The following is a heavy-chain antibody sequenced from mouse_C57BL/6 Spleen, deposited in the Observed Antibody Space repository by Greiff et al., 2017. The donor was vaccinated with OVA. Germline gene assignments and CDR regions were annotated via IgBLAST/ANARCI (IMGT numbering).Heavy chain of an antibody. D-gene: IGHD1-1*01. CDR1: GFTFSDAW. CDR2: IRNKANNHAT. Sequence: EVQLQESGGGLVQPGGSMKLSCAASGFTFSDAWMDWVRQSPEKGLEWVAEIRNKANNHATYYAESVKGRFTISRDDSKSSVYLQMNSLRAEDTGIYYCTGYYGSSNWYFDVWGTGTTVTVSS. CDR3: TGYYGSSNWYFDV. V-gene: IGHV6-6*01. J-gene: IGHJ1*03.